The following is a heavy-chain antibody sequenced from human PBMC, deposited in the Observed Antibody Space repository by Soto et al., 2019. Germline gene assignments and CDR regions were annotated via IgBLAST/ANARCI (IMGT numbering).Heavy chain of an antibody. V-gene: IGHV3-23*01. D-gene: IGHD6-13*01. CDR3: ARPSGYSSSPAGGMDV. CDR2: ISGSGGST. J-gene: IGHJ6*02. Sequence: GESLKISCAASGFTFSSYAMSWVRQAPGKGLEWVSAISGSGGSTYYADSVKGRFTISRDNSKNTLYLQMNSLRAEDTAVYYCARPSGYSSSPAGGMDVWGQGTTVTVSS. CDR1: GFTFSSYA.